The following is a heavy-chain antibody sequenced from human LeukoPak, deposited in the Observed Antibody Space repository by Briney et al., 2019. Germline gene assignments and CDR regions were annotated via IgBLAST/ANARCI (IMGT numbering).Heavy chain of an antibody. V-gene: IGHV4-39*01. CDR3: ARLSYGDTRWFDP. CDR2: IYYSGST. Sequence: SETLSLTCTVSGGSISSYYWGWIRQPPGKGLEWIGSIYYSGSTYYNPSLKSRVTISVDTSKNQFSLKLSSVTAADTAVYYCARLSYGDTRWFDPWGQGTLVTVSS. CDR1: GGSISSYY. J-gene: IGHJ5*02. D-gene: IGHD4-17*01.